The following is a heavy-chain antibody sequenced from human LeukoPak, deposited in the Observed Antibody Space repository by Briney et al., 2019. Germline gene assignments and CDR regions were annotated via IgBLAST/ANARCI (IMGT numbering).Heavy chain of an antibody. V-gene: IGHV3-43D*03. CDR2: ISWDGGST. CDR3: AKGPHGDSSGYYYYFDY. J-gene: IGHJ4*02. CDR1: GFTFDDYA. Sequence: GGSLRPSCAASGFTFDDYAMHWVRQAPGKGLEWVSLISWDGGSTYYADSVKGRFTISRDNSKNSLYLQMNSLRAEDTALYYCAKGPHGDSSGYYYYFDYWGQGTLVTVSS. D-gene: IGHD3-22*01.